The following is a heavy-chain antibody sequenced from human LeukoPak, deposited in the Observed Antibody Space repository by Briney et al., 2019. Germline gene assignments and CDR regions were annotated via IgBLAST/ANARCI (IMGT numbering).Heavy chain of an antibody. Sequence: ETLSLTCTVSGGSISSYYWSWIRQPPGKGLEWIGIIYPGDSDTRYSPSFQGQVTISADKSISTAYLQWGSLEASDTAVYYCATLSGNTYYNYWGQGTLVTVSS. CDR2: IYPGDSDT. CDR3: ATLSGNTYYNY. V-gene: IGHV5-51*01. CDR1: GGSISSYY. D-gene: IGHD3-10*01. J-gene: IGHJ4*02.